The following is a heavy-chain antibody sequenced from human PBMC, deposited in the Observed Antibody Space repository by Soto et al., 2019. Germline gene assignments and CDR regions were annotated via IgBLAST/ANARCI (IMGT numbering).Heavy chain of an antibody. J-gene: IGHJ4*02. D-gene: IGHD4-17*01. V-gene: IGHV1-46*01. CDR3: XTXXXTTVYRGGYTKALFR. CDR1: GYTFTSYY. Sequence: ASVKVSCKASGYTFTSYYMHWVRQAPGQGLEWMGIINPSGGSTSYAQKFQGRVTMTRDTSXXXXXXXXXXXXXEDTXXXXXXTXXXTTVYRGGYTKALFRWGQGTLVTVSS. CDR2: INPSGGST.